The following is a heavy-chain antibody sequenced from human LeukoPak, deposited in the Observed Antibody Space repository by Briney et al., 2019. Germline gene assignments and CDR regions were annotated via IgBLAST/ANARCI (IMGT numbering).Heavy chain of an antibody. Sequence: ASVKVSCKVSGYTLTELSMHWVRQAPGKGLEWMGGFDPEDGETIYAQKFQGRVTMTEDTSTDTAYMELSSLRSEDTVVYYCATEANYYGSGGFDYWGQGTLVTVSS. D-gene: IGHD3-10*01. CDR2: FDPEDGET. J-gene: IGHJ4*02. V-gene: IGHV1-24*01. CDR3: ATEANYYGSGGFDY. CDR1: GYTLTELS.